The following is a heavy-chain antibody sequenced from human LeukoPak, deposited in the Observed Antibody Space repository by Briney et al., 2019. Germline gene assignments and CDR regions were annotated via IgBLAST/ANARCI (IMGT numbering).Heavy chain of an antibody. Sequence: PGGSLSLSCAPSGFTLSNFAMTWVGQAPGEGLEWVASISDIGPNTYYAASVKGRFTISRDTSKNTLYLQMNSLRAEDTAFYYCTKRLSLRFDAFDIWGPGTMVTVSS. J-gene: IGHJ3*02. CDR1: GFTLSNFA. CDR3: TKRLSLRFDAFDI. V-gene: IGHV3-23*01. CDR2: ISDIGPNT. D-gene: IGHD3-3*01.